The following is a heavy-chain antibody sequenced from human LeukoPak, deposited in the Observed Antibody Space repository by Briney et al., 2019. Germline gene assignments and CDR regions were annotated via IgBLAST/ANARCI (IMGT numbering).Heavy chain of an antibody. V-gene: IGHV1-2*06. CDR3: ARLRVDGVSSGSYYAFDY. Sequence: GASVKVSCKASGYTFTGYYMHWVRQAPGQGLEWMGRINPNSGGTNYAQKFQGRVTMTRDTSISTAYMELSRLRSDDTAVYYCARLRVDGVSSGSYYAFDYWGQGTLVTVSS. D-gene: IGHD3-22*01. CDR1: GYTFTGYY. J-gene: IGHJ4*02. CDR2: INPNSGGT.